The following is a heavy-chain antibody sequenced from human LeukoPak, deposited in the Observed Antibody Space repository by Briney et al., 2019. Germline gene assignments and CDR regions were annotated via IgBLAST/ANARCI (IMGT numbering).Heavy chain of an antibody. CDR2: ITDTGIRT. D-gene: IGHD3-10*01. V-gene: IGHV3-23*01. CDR3: ARDDAPAGGYLDF. Sequence: PGGSLRLSCVGSGFTFSSYATTWVRQTPGKGLEWVSAITDTGIRTDYADSGKCRFTISRDNSKNTLYLQMNSLRAEDTAVYYCARDDAPAGGYLDFWGQGTLVTVSS. CDR1: GFTFSSYA. J-gene: IGHJ4*02.